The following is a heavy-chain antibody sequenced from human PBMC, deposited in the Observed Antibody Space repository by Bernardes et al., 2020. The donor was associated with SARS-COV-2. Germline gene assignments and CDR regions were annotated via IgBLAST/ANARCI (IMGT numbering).Heavy chain of an antibody. V-gene: IGHV3-53*04. CDR2: IYSGGST. D-gene: IGHD3-22*01. CDR1: GFTFSSNY. Sequence: GGSLRLSCAASGFTFSSNYMSWVRQAPGKGLEWVSVIYSGGSTYYADSVKGRFTISRHNSKNTLYLQMNSLRAEDTAVYYCARIDSSGYYNWFDPWGQGTLVTVSS. CDR3: ARIDSSGYYNWFDP. J-gene: IGHJ5*02.